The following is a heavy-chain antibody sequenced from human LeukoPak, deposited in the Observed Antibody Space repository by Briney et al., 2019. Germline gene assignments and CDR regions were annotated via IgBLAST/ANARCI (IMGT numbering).Heavy chain of an antibody. CDR3: AREGGFDSSGAFDY. J-gene: IGHJ4*02. CDR1: GFTFSSYG. V-gene: IGHV3-21*01. D-gene: IGHD3-22*01. Sequence: GGSLRLSCAASGFTFSSYGMHWVRQAPGKGLEWVSSISSSSSYIYYADSVKGRFTISRDNAKNSLYLQMNSLRAEDTAVYYCAREGGFDSSGAFDYWGQGTLVTVSS. CDR2: ISSSSSYI.